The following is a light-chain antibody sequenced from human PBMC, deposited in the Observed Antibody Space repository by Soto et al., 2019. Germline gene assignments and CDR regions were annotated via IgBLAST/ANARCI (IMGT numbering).Light chain of an antibody. CDR3: SSYTSGSTRV. V-gene: IGLV2-14*01. CDR2: EVS. Sequence: QSALTQPASVSGSPGQSITISCTGTSSDVGGYNYVSWYQQHPGKAPKLIIYEVSDRPSGVSNRFSGSKSGNTASLTISGLQAEYEADYYCSSYTSGSTRVFGGGTKVTVL. J-gene: IGLJ3*02. CDR1: SSDVGGYNY.